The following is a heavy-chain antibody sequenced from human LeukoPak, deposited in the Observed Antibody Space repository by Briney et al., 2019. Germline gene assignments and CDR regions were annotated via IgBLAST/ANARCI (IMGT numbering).Heavy chain of an antibody. J-gene: IGHJ4*02. CDR1: GFPFSSYW. V-gene: IGHV3-53*01. CDR3: ARGSRSSGWFDY. D-gene: IGHD6-19*01. CDR2: IYSGGST. Sequence: PGGSLRLSCEPSGFPFSSYWMLWVRQAPGKGLVWVSVIYSGGSTYYADSVKGRFTISRDNSKNTLYLQMNSLRAEDTAVYYCARGSRSSGWFDYWGQGTLVTVSS.